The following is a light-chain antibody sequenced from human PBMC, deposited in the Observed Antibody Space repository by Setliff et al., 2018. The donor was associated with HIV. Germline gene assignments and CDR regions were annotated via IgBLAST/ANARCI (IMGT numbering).Light chain of an antibody. J-gene: IGLJ1*01. CDR2: DVT. Sequence: QSALTQPASVSGSPGQSITISCTGTSSDVGSYNYVSWYQQHPGKAPKLMIYDVTKRPSGVSNRFSGSKSGVTASLTISGLQAEDEADYYCCSYAGSSTDGYVFGTGTKVTVL. V-gene: IGLV2-23*02. CDR1: SSDVGSYNY. CDR3: CSYAGSSTDGYV.